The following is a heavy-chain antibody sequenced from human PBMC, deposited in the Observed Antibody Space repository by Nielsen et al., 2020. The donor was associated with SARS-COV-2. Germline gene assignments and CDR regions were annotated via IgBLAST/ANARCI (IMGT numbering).Heavy chain of an antibody. J-gene: IGHJ5*02. CDR3: AGPAS. D-gene: IGHD2-2*01. CDR2: ISGKDDST. V-gene: IGHV3-23*01. CDR1: GFPFNIFD. Sequence: GGSLRLSCAASGFPFNIFDMSWVRQAPGKGLEWVSFISGKDDSTHYAESVKGRFTISRDNAKNSLHLQMDNLRVEDTAVYYCAGPASWGQGTLVTVSS.